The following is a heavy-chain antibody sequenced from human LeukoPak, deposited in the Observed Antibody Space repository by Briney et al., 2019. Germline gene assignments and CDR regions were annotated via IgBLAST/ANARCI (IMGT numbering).Heavy chain of an antibody. CDR1: GFTFSSYW. CDR3: AKDGDSSGYYYAGFDY. V-gene: IGHV3-7*03. CDR2: IKQDGSEK. D-gene: IGHD3-22*01. J-gene: IGHJ4*02. Sequence: GGSLRLSCAASGFTFSSYWMSWVRQAPGKGLEWVANIKQDGSEKYYVDSVKGRFTISRDNAKNSLYLQMNSLRAEDTAVYYCAKDGDSSGYYYAGFDYWGQGTLVTVSS.